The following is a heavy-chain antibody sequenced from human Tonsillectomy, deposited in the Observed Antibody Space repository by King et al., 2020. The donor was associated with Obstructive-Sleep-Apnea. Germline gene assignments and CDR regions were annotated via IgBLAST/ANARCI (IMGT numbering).Heavy chain of an antibody. J-gene: IGHJ4*02. CDR1: GFTFSSYS. CDR3: ARVLGYSSGWYYFDY. Sequence: VQLVESGGGLVKPGGSLRLSCAASGFTFSSYSMKWLRQAPGKGLEWVSSISRSDYICYADSVKGRFTISRDNAKNSMYLQMIGLRAEDTAVYYCARVLGYSSGWYYFDYWGQGTLVTVSS. V-gene: IGHV3-21*01. CDR2: ISRSDYI. D-gene: IGHD6-19*01.